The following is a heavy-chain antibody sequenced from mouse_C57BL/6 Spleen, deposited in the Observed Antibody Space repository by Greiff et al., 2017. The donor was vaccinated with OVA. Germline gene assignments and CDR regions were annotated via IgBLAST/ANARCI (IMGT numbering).Heavy chain of an antibody. D-gene: IGHD2-4*01. CDR3: ARGGIYYDYDDYAMDY. CDR1: GYAFSSYW. V-gene: IGHV1-80*01. J-gene: IGHJ4*01. CDR2: IYPGDGDT. Sequence: VQLQQSGAELVKPGASVKISCKASGYAFSSYWMNWVKQRPGKGLEWIGQIYPGDGDTNYNGKFKGKATLTADKSSSTAYMQLSSLTSEDSAVYFCARGGIYYDYDDYAMDYWGQGTSVTVSS.